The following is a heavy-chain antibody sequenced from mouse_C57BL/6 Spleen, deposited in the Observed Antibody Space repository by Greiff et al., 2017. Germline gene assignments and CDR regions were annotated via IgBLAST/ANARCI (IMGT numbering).Heavy chain of an antibody. CDR2: INPGSGGT. Sequence: QVQLKESGAELVRPGTSVKVSCKASGYAFTNYLIEWVKQRPGQGLEWIGVINPGSGGTNYNEKFKGKATLTADKSSSTAYMQLSSLTSEDSAVYFCARSSVAGPAMDYWGQGTSVTVSS. V-gene: IGHV1-54*01. CDR1: GYAFTNYL. CDR3: ARSSVAGPAMDY. J-gene: IGHJ4*01.